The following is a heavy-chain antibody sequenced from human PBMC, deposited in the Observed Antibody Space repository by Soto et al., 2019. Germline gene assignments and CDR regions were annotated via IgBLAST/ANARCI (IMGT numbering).Heavy chain of an antibody. D-gene: IGHD2-15*01. CDR1: GYTFTSYG. Sequence: QVQLVQSEAEVKKPGASVKVSCKASGYTFTSYGISWVRQAPGQGLEWMGWISAYNGNTNYAQKLQGRVTMTTDTSTSTAYMELRSLRSDDTAVYYCARGYCSGGSCYSGAFDYWGQGTLVTVSS. CDR3: ARGYCSGGSCYSGAFDY. V-gene: IGHV1-18*01. CDR2: ISAYNGNT. J-gene: IGHJ4*02.